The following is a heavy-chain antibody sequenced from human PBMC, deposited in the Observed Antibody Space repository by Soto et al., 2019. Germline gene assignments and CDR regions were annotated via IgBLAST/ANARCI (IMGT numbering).Heavy chain of an antibody. J-gene: IGHJ6*02. CDR3: TGNTLFSGLDV. Sequence: SQTLSLTCAISGDSVSSDSVVWNWIRQSPSRGLEWLGRTYYRSKWYNEYVVFVKSRITINPDTSKDQFSLHLYSVTPEDQAVYFRTGNTLFSGLDVWGQGTPVTVSS. V-gene: IGHV6-1*01. CDR1: GDSVSSDSVV. CDR2: TYYRSKWYN.